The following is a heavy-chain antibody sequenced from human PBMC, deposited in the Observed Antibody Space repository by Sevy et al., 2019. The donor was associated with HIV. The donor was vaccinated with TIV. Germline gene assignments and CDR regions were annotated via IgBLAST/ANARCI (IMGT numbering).Heavy chain of an antibody. CDR1: GFTVSDNY. Sequence: GGSLRLSCAASGFTVSDNYMAWVRLAPGKRLEWVSLIDSDGSAYYADSVKGRFTISRDNVKNTLYLQINALRADDTGLYFCARDRYYDASGYYYYYYGMDVWGQGTTVTVSS. V-gene: IGHV3-66*01. D-gene: IGHD3-22*01. CDR2: IDSDGSA. J-gene: IGHJ6*02. CDR3: ARDRYYDASGYYYYYYGMDV.